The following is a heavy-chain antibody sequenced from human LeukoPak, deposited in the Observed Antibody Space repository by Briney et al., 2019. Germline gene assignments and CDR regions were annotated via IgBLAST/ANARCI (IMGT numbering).Heavy chain of an antibody. CDR1: GFTFSTYG. D-gene: IGHD3-22*01. V-gene: IGHV3-30*03. J-gene: IGHJ4*02. CDR3: ARAGYYDSSGYRHFDY. Sequence: GGSLRLSCAASGFTFSTYGMYWVRQAPCKELEWVALISYDGSNKYYADSVKGRFTISRDDSKNTLYLQVNSLRAEDTAVYYCARAGYYDSSGYRHFDYWGQGTLVTVSS. CDR2: ISYDGSNK.